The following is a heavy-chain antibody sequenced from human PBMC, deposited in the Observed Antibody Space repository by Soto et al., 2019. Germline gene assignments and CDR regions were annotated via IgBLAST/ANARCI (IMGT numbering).Heavy chain of an antibody. D-gene: IGHD4-17*01. CDR2: IIPILGIA. Sequence: QVQLVQSGAEVKKPGSSVKVSCKASGGTFSSYTISWVRQAPGQGLEWMGRIIPILGIANYAQKFQGRVTSTXDXFTSTAYMELSSLRSEDTAVYHCARLDYGGNPGGFYWGQGTLVTVSS. CDR3: ARLDYGGNPGGFY. J-gene: IGHJ4*02. V-gene: IGHV1-69*02. CDR1: GGTFSSYT.